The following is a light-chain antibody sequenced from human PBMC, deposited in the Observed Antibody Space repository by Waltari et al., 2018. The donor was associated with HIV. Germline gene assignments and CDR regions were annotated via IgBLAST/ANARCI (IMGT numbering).Light chain of an antibody. V-gene: IGLV2-8*01. CDR1: SSDVGGYSY. CDR2: EVS. Sequence: QSALAQPPSASVSPGQSVTISCTGTSSDVGGYSYVSWYQQHPGKAPKLMIYEVSKRPAGVPDRFSCSMAGNPASPTVSGRQAGDEADYYCSSYAGSNNVIFGGGTKLTVL. CDR3: SSYAGSNNVI. J-gene: IGLJ2*01.